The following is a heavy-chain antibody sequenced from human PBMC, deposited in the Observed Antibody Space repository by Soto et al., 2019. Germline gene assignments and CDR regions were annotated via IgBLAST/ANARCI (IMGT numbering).Heavy chain of an antibody. CDR1: GFTFSSYG. CDR3: AKEAGDIVVVVADEYFQH. Sequence: GGSLRLSCAASGFTFSSYGMHWVRQAPGKGLEWVAVISYDGSNKYYADSVKGRFTISRDNSKNTLYLQMNSLRAEDTAVYYCAKEAGDIVVVVADEYFQHWGQGTLVTVSS. CDR2: ISYDGSNK. V-gene: IGHV3-30*18. D-gene: IGHD2-15*01. J-gene: IGHJ1*01.